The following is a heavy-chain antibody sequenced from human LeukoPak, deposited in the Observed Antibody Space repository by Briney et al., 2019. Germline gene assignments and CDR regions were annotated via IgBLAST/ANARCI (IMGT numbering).Heavy chain of an antibody. V-gene: IGHV1-2*02. J-gene: IGHJ4*02. D-gene: IGHD3-16*01. Sequence: ASVKVSCKASGYTFTSYDINWVRQAPGQGLEWMGWVNPNNGGTNYAQKFQGRVTMTTDTSISTAYMELSSLTSDDTAVYYCARVPGGPARDLNYWGQGSLVTVSS. CDR1: GYTFTSYD. CDR2: VNPNNGGT. CDR3: ARVPGGPARDLNY.